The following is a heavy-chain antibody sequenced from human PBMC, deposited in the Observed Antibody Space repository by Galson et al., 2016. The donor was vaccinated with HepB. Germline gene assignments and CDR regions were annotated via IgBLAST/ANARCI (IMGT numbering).Heavy chain of an antibody. CDR1: GYTFTGYG. CDR3: ARDIARRLLVYDRSGSIFDF. J-gene: IGHJ4*02. CDR2: ISAYNGDT. V-gene: IGHV1-18*01. D-gene: IGHD3-22*01. Sequence: SVKVSCKASGYTFTGYGISWVRQAPGQWLEWMGWISAYNGDTNYAQKLQGRVTMTTDTSTSTAYMEVRRLRSDDTAVYYCARDIARRLLVYDRSGSIFDFWGQGTLVTVSS.